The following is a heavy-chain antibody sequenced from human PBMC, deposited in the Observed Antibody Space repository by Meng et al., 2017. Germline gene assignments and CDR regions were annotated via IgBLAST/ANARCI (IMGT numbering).Heavy chain of an antibody. CDR3: ARDRIVATTLGRGYYFDY. D-gene: IGHD5-12*01. CDR2: INAGNGNT. J-gene: IGHJ4*02. Sequence: QVQLGQSGAEVKKPGASVKVSCKAPGYTFTSYAMHWVSQAPGQRLEWMGWINAGNGNTKYSQKFQGRVTITRDTSASTAYMELSSLRSEDTAVYYCARDRIVATTLGRGYYFDYWGQGTLVTVSS. V-gene: IGHV1-3*01. CDR1: GYTFTSYA.